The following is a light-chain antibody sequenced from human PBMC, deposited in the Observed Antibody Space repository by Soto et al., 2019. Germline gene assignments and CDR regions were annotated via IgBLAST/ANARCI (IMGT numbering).Light chain of an antibody. CDR2: EGS. V-gene: IGLV2-23*01. J-gene: IGLJ1*01. Sequence: ALTQPASVSGSPGQSIAISCTGTSRDVGSYNLVSWYQQHPGKAPKVMIYEGSKRPSGVSDRFSGSKSGNTASLTISGLQADDEADYYCCSYAGSSTYVFGTGTKLTVL. CDR3: CSYAGSSTYV. CDR1: SRDVGSYNL.